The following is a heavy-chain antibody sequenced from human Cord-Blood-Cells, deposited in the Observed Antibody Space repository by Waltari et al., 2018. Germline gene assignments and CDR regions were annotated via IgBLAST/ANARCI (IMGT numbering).Heavy chain of an antibody. CDR3: ARANCSGGSCYSPWFDP. CDR1: GGTFSSYA. D-gene: IGHD2-15*01. J-gene: IGHJ5*02. Sequence: QVQLVQSGAEVKKPGSSVKVSCTASGGTFSSYAISWVRQAPGQGLEWMGGIIPIFGTANYAQKFQGRVTITADESTSTAYMELSSLRSEDTAVYYCARANCSGGSCYSPWFDPWGQGTLVTVSS. V-gene: IGHV1-69*01. CDR2: IIPIFGTA.